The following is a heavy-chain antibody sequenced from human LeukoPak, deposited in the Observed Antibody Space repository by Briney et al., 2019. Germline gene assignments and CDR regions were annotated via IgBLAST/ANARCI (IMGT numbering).Heavy chain of an antibody. CDR1: GGSISSYY. Sequence: QTSETLSLTCTVSGGSISSYYWSWIRQPAGKGLEWIGRIYTSGSTNYNPSLKSRVTMSVDTSKSQFSLKLSSVTAADTAVYYCARDMIVVPRDAFDIWGQGTMVTVSS. CDR3: ARDMIVVPRDAFDI. V-gene: IGHV4-4*07. J-gene: IGHJ3*02. CDR2: IYTSGST. D-gene: IGHD3-22*01.